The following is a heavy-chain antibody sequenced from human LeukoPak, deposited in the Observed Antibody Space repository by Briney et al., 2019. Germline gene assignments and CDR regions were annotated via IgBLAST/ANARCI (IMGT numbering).Heavy chain of an antibody. CDR3: ARDPPGCSGGSCYPSYYFDY. D-gene: IGHD2-15*01. Sequence: GASVKVSCKASGYTFTSYYMHWVRQAPGQGLEWMGLINPSGGSTSYAQKFQGRVTMTRDTSTSTVYMELSSLRSEDTAVYYCARDPPGCSGGSCYPSYYFDYWGQGTLVTVSS. V-gene: IGHV1-46*01. J-gene: IGHJ4*02. CDR2: INPSGGST. CDR1: GYTFTSYY.